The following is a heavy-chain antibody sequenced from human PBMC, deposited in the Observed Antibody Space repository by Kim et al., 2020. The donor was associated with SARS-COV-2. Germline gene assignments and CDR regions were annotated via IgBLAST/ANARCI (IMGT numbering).Heavy chain of an antibody. J-gene: IGHJ6*02. Sequence: DSVKGRFTISTENSKNTLYLQMNSLRAEDTAVYYCAKSRIAAAFLSSMDVWGQGTTVTVSS. D-gene: IGHD6-13*01. V-gene: IGHV3-30*02. CDR3: AKSRIAAAFLSSMDV.